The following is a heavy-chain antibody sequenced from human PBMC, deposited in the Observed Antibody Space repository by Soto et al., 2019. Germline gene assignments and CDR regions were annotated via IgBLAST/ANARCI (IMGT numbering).Heavy chain of an antibody. CDR2: IYYSGST. CDR1: GGSISSGGYY. CDR3: ARVCGGDCHYGMDV. Sequence: QVQLQESGPGLVKPSQTLSLTCTVSGGSISSGGYYWSWIRQHPGKGLEWIGYIYYSGSTYYNPSLKSRVTISVDTYTNQFSLKLSSVTASDTAVYYCARVCGGDCHYGMDVWGQGTTVTVSS. D-gene: IGHD2-21*02. J-gene: IGHJ6*02. V-gene: IGHV4-31*03.